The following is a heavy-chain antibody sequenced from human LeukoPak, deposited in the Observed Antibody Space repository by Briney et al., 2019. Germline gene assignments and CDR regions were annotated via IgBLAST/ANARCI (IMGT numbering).Heavy chain of an antibody. J-gene: IGHJ5*02. V-gene: IGHV3-7*03. CDR2: IKQDGSEK. Sequence: GGSLRLSCAASGFTFSSYWMSWVRQAPGKGLEWVANIKQDGSEKYYVDSVKGRFTISRDNAKNSLYLQMNSLRAEDTAVYYCAKDHIAVAGGNNWFDPWGQGTLVTVSS. D-gene: IGHD6-19*01. CDR1: GFTFSSYW. CDR3: AKDHIAVAGGNNWFDP.